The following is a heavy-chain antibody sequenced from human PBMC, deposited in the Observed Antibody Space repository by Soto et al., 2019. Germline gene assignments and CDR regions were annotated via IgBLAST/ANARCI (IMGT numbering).Heavy chain of an antibody. CDR1: GFTFDDYA. V-gene: IGHV3-9*01. J-gene: IGHJ4*02. CDR3: AKSSHGGWFDY. Sequence: EVQLVESGGGLVQPGRSLRLSCAASGFTFDDYAMHWVRQAPGKGLEWVSGISWNSGSIGYADSVKGRFTISRDNAKNSLYLQMNSLRAEDTALYYCAKSSHGGWFDYWGQGTLVTVSS. CDR2: ISWNSGSI. D-gene: IGHD6-19*01.